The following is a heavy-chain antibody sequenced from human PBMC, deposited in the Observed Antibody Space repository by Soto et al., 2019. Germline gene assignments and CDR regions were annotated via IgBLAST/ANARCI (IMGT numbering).Heavy chain of an antibody. V-gene: IGHV4-30-2*01. CDR1: GCSISSGYS. CDR2: IYHSGTT. D-gene: IGHD4-4*01. CDR3: ARGDYSNHYYFDY. Sequence: SVALSLTCAVSGCSISSGYSWSWIRQPPGKGLEWIGFIYHSGTTYYNPSLKSRVTISEDRSKNQFSLKLSSVTAADTAVYYCARGDYSNHYYFDYWGQGTLVTVSS. J-gene: IGHJ4*02.